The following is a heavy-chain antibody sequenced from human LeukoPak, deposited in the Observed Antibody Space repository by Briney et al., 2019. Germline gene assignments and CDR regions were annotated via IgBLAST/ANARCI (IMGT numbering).Heavy chain of an antibody. CDR1: GGSISSYY. CDR2: IYYSGST. J-gene: IGHJ4*02. V-gene: IGHV4-59*12. D-gene: IGHD3-22*01. CDR3: AREGRYYYDSSGYYFD. Sequence: SETLSLTCTVSGGSISSYYWSWIRQPPGKGLEWIGYIYYSGSTNYNPSLKSRVTISVDTSKNQFSLKLSSVTAADTAVYYCAREGRYYYDSSGYYFDWGQGTLVTVSS.